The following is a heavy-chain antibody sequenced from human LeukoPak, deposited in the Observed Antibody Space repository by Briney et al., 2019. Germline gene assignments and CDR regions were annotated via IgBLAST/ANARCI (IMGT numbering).Heavy chain of an antibody. Sequence: PGGSLRLSCAVSGFTFTSYSMAWVRLAPGKGLEWVSGINSRGDSTNYADSVQGRFLISRDNSKNTLYLQMSSLRAEDTAVYYCAKQFGSPVDYWGQGTLVTVSS. V-gene: IGHV3-23*01. D-gene: IGHD3-3*01. CDR3: AKQFGSPVDY. CDR1: GFTFTSYS. J-gene: IGHJ4*02. CDR2: INSRGDST.